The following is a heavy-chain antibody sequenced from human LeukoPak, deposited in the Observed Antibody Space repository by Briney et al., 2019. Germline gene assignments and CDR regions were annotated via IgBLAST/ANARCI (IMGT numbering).Heavy chain of an antibody. V-gene: IGHV3-30-3*01. CDR3: AKVHYYDSSGYLDY. CDR1: GITFSSYA. CDR2: ISYDGSNK. J-gene: IGHJ4*02. Sequence: GGSLRLSCAASGITFSSYAMHWVRQAPGKGLEWVAVISYDGSNKYYADSVKGRFTISRDNSKNTLYLQMNSLRAEDTAVYYCAKVHYYDSSGYLDYWGQGTLVTVSS. D-gene: IGHD3-22*01.